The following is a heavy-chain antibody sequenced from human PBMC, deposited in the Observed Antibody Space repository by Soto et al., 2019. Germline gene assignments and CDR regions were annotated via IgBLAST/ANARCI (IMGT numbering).Heavy chain of an antibody. CDR2: INAGNGNT. D-gene: IGHD3-3*01. Sequence: ASVKVSCKASGYTFTSYAMHWVRQAPGQRLEWMGWINAGNGNTKYSQKFQGRVTITRDTSASTAYMELSSLRSEDTAVYYCARSPHVLRFLEWLSNWYGDYWGQGTLVTVSS. CDR3: ARSPHVLRFLEWLSNWYGDY. J-gene: IGHJ4*02. V-gene: IGHV1-3*01. CDR1: GYTFTSYA.